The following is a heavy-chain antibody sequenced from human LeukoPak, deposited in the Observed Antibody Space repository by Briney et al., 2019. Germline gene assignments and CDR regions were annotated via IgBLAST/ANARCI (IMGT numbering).Heavy chain of an antibody. CDR2: ISSVGRTK. CDR1: GVTFSTYG. Sequence: PGTSLRLSCVASGFTSASGVTFSTYGWHWVRQPPGKGLVWMAVISSVGRTKHYADSVKGRFTISRDDSKKTVYLEVNSLRVEDTAVYYCARDGPGRDIDNWGQGTLVTVSS. J-gene: IGHJ4*02. CDR3: ARDGPGRDIDN. V-gene: IGHV3-33*01. D-gene: IGHD1-26*01.